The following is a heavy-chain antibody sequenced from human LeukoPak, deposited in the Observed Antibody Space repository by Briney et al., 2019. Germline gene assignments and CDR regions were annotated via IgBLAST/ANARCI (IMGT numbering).Heavy chain of an antibody. V-gene: IGHV1-18*01. D-gene: IGHD1-26*01. CDR3: ARRNGAHRSGNTEKWELPLATNWFDP. CDR1: GYTFTNYG. J-gene: IGHJ5*02. CDR2: ISAYNGNT. Sequence: ASVKVSCKASGYTFTNYGINWVRQAPGQGLEWMGWISAYNGNTNYAQNLQGRVTMTTDTSTSTAYMELRSLRSDDTAVYYCARRNGAHRSGNTEKWELPLATNWFDPWGQGTLVTVSS.